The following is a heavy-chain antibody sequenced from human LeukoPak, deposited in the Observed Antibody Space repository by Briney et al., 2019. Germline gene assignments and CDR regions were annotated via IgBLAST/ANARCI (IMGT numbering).Heavy chain of an antibody. Sequence: GGSLRLSCAASGFTFSSYGMSWVRQAPGRGLEWVSAISGSAARTFYADSVKGRFTISRDNSKNTLSLQMNSLRAEDTAVYYCAKRGPGSPESGKYYFDYWGQGTLVTVSS. CDR2: ISGSAART. CDR1: GFTFSSYG. CDR3: AKRGPGSPESGKYYFDY. D-gene: IGHD3-10*01. V-gene: IGHV3-23*01. J-gene: IGHJ4*02.